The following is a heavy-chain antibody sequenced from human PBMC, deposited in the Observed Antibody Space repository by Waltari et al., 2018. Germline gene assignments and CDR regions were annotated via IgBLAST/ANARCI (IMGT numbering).Heavy chain of an antibody. D-gene: IGHD3-22*01. J-gene: IGHJ4*02. Sequence: EVQLVQSGAEVKKPGATVKISCKASGYSFTDYYMHWVRQAPGRGLEWLGRVDPQDGETIYAEKFQGRVSITTDTSTDTTYMELSSLISEDTAVYHCARDLIYGSDYYNLPLDWGQGTQVTVSS. V-gene: IGHV1-69-2*01. CDR3: ARDLIYGSDYYNLPLD. CDR1: GYSFTDYY. CDR2: VDPQDGET.